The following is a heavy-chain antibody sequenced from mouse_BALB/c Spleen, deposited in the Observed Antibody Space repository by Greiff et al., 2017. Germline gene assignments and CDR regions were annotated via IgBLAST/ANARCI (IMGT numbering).Heavy chain of an antibody. CDR1: GFSLTSYD. CDR3: VRPYGNYQAWFAY. D-gene: IGHD2-10*02. Sequence: VKLVESGPGLVAPSQSLSITCTVSGFSLTSYDISWIRQPPGKGLEWLGVIWTGGGTNYNSAFMSRLSISKDNSKSQVFLKMNSLQTDDTAIYYCVRPYGNYQAWFAYWGQGTLVTVSA. V-gene: IGHV2-9-2*01. CDR2: IWTGGGT. J-gene: IGHJ3*01.